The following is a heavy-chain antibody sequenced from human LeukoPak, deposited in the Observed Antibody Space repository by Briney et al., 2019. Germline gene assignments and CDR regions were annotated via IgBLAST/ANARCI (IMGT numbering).Heavy chain of an antibody. CDR3: ARKENVYYYFDY. D-gene: IGHD3-10*01. V-gene: IGHV4-30-4*01. CDR1: GGSISSGDYY. Sequence: PSQTLSLTCTVSGGSISSGDYYWSWIRQPPGKGLEWIGYIYHSGTTYYNPSLQSRVTMSVDTSKNQFSLKPSSVTAADTAVYYCARKENVYYYFDYWGQGTLVTVSS. J-gene: IGHJ4*02. CDR2: IYHSGTT.